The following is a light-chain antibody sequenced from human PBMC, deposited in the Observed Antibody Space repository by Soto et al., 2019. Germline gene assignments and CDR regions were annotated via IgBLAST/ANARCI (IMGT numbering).Light chain of an antibody. V-gene: IGKV1-33*01. Sequence: DVQMTQSTSSLSASVGDRVTITCQASHDIGTYLNWYQHKPGKAPKLLIFDTSHLATGVPARFSGGGSDTYFTFTITNLQPEDFAVYYCQQFESVPLTFGGGTHVEI. CDR1: HDIGTY. J-gene: IGKJ4*01. CDR3: QQFESVPLT. CDR2: DTS.